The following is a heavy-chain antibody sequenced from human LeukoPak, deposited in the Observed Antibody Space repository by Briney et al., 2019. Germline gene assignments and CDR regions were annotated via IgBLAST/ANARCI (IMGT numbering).Heavy chain of an antibody. CDR3: ARVGRIGGATTVDY. Sequence: ASVKVSCKVSGYTLTELSMHWVRQAPGKGLEWMGGFDPEDGETIYAQKFQGRVTMTEDTSTDTAYMELSSLRSEDTAVYYCARVGRIGGATTVDYWGQGTLVTVSS. J-gene: IGHJ4*02. CDR1: GYTLTELS. V-gene: IGHV1-24*01. CDR2: FDPEDGET. D-gene: IGHD1-26*01.